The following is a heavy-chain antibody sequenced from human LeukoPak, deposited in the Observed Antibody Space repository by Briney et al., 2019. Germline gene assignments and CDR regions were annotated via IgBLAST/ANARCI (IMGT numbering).Heavy chain of an antibody. V-gene: IGHV3-11*06. CDR3: ARDHHSYGYGGAFDI. CDR2: ISSSSSYT. J-gene: IGHJ3*02. CDR1: GFTFSDYY. D-gene: IGHD5-18*01. Sequence: GGSLRLSCAASGFTFSDYYMSWIRQAPGKGLEWVSYISSSSSYTNCADSVKGRFTISRDNAKNSLYLQMNSLRAEDTAVYYCARDHHSYGYGGAFDIWGQGTMVTVSS.